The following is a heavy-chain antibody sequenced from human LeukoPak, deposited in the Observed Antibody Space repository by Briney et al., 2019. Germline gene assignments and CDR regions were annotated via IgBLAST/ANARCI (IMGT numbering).Heavy chain of an antibody. CDR2: INSDGSST. CDR1: GFTFSNYW. Sequence: PGGSLRLSCAASGFTFSNYWMHCVRQAPGKGLVWVSRINSDGSSTTYADSVKGRFTISRDNAKNTLYLQVNSLRAEDTAVYYCARGHYYGMDVWGQGTTVTVSS. CDR3: ARGHYYGMDV. J-gene: IGHJ6*02. V-gene: IGHV3-74*01.